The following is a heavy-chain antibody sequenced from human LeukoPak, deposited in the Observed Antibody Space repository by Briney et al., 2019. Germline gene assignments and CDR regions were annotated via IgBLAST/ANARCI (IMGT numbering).Heavy chain of an antibody. CDR2: LNAGGNSI. Sequence: PGGSLRLSCAASGFTFSNYWMHWVRQAPGKGLVWVSRLNAGGNSITYADSVRGRFTISRDNAKNTVHLQMNSLRVEDTAIYFCAGAYSAYDPFDYWGQGILVTVSS. V-gene: IGHV3-74*01. D-gene: IGHD5-12*01. J-gene: IGHJ4*02. CDR1: GFTFSNYW. CDR3: AGAYSAYDPFDY.